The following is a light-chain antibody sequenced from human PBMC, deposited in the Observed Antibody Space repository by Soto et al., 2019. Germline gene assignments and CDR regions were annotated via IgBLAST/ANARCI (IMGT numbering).Light chain of an antibody. V-gene: IGKV3-15*01. CDR3: QQYNDWPRT. CDR2: AAS. J-gene: IGKJ1*01. Sequence: EIVMTQSPATLSVSPGERATLSCRASQSVSSNLAWYQQKPGQAPRLLMYAASTRATGIPARFTGGGSGTEFTLTISSLQSEDFAVYYCQQYNDWPRTFSQGTRVELK. CDR1: QSVSSN.